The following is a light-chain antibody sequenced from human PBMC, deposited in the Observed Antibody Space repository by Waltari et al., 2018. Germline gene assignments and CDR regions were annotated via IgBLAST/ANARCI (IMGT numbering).Light chain of an antibody. J-gene: IGKJ4*02. CDR3: QRYDDYPPT. CDR1: PSISHW. Sequence: DIQMTPSPSTLSASAGNSVTITCCASPSISHWLAWYQQKPGKAPKLLIAKASSLEKEVPARFSGSGSGTEFTLTITNLQPDDFATFYCQRYDDYPPTFGGGTKVEIK. CDR2: KAS. V-gene: IGKV1-5*03.